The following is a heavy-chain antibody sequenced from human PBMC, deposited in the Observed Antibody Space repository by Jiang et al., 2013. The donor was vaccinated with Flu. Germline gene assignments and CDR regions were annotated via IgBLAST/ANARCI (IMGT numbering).Heavy chain of an antibody. J-gene: IGHJ5*02. D-gene: IGHD2-21*01. V-gene: IGHV4-59*01. CDR2: IHRSGDT. CDR1: GGSITSDY. Sequence: LLKPSETLSLTCTASGGSITSDYCSWIRQSPGKGLEWIGWIHRSGDTKYNPSLKSRVTISTDTSKKESFLNLNSVSDADTAVYYCTRIERTCGGGRCSFGWFDPWGRGILVTVSS. CDR3: TRIERTCGGGRCSFGWFDP.